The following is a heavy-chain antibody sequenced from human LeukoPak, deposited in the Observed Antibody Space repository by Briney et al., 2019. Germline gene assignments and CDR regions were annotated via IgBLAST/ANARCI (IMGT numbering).Heavy chain of an antibody. CDR1: GGSISSSSYY. J-gene: IGHJ4*02. CDR3: ARLDSGSSRKYFDY. D-gene: IGHD1-26*01. V-gene: IGHV4-39*01. Sequence: SETLSLTCTVSGGSISSSSYYWGWIRQPPEKGLEWIGSIYFSGNTYYNPSLKSRVTISVYTSNNQFSLRLSSVTAADTAAYYCARLDSGSSRKYFDYWGQGPLVAVSS. CDR2: IYFSGNT.